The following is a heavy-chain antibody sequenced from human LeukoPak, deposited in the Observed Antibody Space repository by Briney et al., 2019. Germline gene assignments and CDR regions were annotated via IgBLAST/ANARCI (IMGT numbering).Heavy chain of an antibody. V-gene: IGHV3-23*01. CDR1: GFTFDNFA. D-gene: IGHD6-19*01. CDR3: AKTISGWGYDYFDS. CDR2: ISNTGLTT. Sequence: PGGSLRLSCAASGFTFDNFAVNWVRQAPGKGLEWVSAISNTGLTTYYADSLKGRFTISRDNSKSTLYLQMNSPRAEDTAVYYCAKTISGWGYDYFDSWGRGTLVTVSS. J-gene: IGHJ4*02.